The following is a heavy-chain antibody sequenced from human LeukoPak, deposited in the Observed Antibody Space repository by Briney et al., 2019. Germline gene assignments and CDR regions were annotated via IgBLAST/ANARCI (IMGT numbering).Heavy chain of an antibody. D-gene: IGHD3-22*01. CDR2: INHRGST. J-gene: IGHJ4*02. CDR3: ASYYYDSSGYYYEDY. V-gene: IGHV4-34*01. CDR1: GGSFSGYY. Sequence: PSETLSLTCAVYGGSFSGYYWSWIRQPPGKGLEWIGEINHRGSTNYNPSLKSRVTISVDTSKNQFSLKLSSVTAADTAVYYCASYYYDSSGYYYEDYWGQGTLVTVSS.